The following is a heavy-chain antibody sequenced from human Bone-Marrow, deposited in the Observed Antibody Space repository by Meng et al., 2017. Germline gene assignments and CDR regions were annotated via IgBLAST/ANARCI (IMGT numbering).Heavy chain of an antibody. CDR1: GYTFTSYG. CDR3: ARGPSSAANWFDP. D-gene: IGHD3-3*01. CDR2: INPKNGGT. V-gene: IGHV1-2*06. Sequence: ASVKVSCKASGYTFTSYGISWVRQAPGQGLEWMGRINPKNGGTSYVQKLQGRVTITRDTTLSTTYMELSSLRSDDTAVYYCARGPSSAANWFDPWGQGTLVTVSS. J-gene: IGHJ5*02.